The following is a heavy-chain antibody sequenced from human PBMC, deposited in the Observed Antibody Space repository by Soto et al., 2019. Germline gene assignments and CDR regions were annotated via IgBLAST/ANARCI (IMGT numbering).Heavy chain of an antibody. CDR1: GFTFSDYW. D-gene: IGHD4-17*01. V-gene: IGHV3-7*01. Sequence: PGGSLRLSCAASGFTFSDYWMSWVRQAPGKGLEWVANIKQVGSESYYVDSVRGRFTISRDNAKTSLYLQMNGLRADDTAVYYCAREYDYGDYSYFDYWGPGTLVTVSS. CDR2: IKQVGSES. J-gene: IGHJ4*02. CDR3: AREYDYGDYSYFDY.